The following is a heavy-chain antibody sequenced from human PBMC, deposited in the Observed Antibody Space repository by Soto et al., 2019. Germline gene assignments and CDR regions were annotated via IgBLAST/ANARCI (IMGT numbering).Heavy chain of an antibody. CDR3: AREGSSWYAPDY. V-gene: IGHV4-59*01. CDR2: IYYSGST. Sequence: SETLSLTCTVSGGSISSYYWSWIRQPPGKGLEWIGYIYYSGSTNYNPSLKSRVTISVDTSKNQFSLKLSSVTAADTAVYYCAREGSSWYAPDYWGQGTLVTVSP. D-gene: IGHD6-13*01. CDR1: GGSISSYY. J-gene: IGHJ4*02.